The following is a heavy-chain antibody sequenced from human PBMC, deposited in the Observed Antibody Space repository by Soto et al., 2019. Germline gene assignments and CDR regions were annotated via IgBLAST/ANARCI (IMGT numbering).Heavy chain of an antibody. CDR1: GFTFDDYA. Sequence: GGSLRLSCAASGFTFDDYAMHWVRQAPGKGLEWVSGISWNSGSIGYADSVKGRFTISRDNAKNSLYLQMNSLRAEDTALYYCAKGKSGSYGVVYFDYWGQGTLVTVSS. J-gene: IGHJ4*02. CDR3: AKGKSGSYGVVYFDY. CDR2: ISWNSGSI. V-gene: IGHV3-9*01. D-gene: IGHD1-26*01.